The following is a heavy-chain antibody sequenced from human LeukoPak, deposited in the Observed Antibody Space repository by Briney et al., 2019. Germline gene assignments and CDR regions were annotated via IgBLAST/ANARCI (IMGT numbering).Heavy chain of an antibody. CDR1: GFTFSTYS. J-gene: IGHJ4*02. Sequence: GGSLRLSCAASGFTFSTYSMSWVRQAPGKGLEWVSGISGSGGSTYYANSVKGRFTISRDNSKNTLYLQMNSLRAEDTAVYYCASRGGYYDSSGPSDYWGQGTLVTVSS. V-gene: IGHV3-23*01. CDR3: ASRGGYYDSSGPSDY. D-gene: IGHD3-22*01. CDR2: ISGSGGST.